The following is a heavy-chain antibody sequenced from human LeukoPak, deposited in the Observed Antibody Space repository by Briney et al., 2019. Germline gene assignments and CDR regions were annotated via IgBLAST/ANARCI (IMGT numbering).Heavy chain of an antibody. J-gene: IGHJ3*02. CDR1: GFTFSSYE. D-gene: IGHD3-10*01. CDR3: ARAYGSGSFDDAFDI. V-gene: IGHV3-48*03. CDR2: ISSSGSTI. Sequence: GGSLRLSCAASGFTFSSYEMNWVRQAPGKGLECISYISSSGSTIYYADSVKGRFTISRDNAKDSLYLQMNSLRAEDTAVYYCARAYGSGSFDDAFDIWGQGTMVTVSS.